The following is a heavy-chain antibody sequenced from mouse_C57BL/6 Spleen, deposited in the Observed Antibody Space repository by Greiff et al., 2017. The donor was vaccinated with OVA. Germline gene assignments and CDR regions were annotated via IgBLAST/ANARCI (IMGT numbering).Heavy chain of an antibody. CDR2: ISNGGGST. D-gene: IGHD4-1*01. CDR3: ARIPSNWDEGYFDV. V-gene: IGHV5-12*01. Sequence: EVKVEESGGGLVQPGGSLKLSCAASGFTFSDYYMYWVRQTPEKRLEWVAYISNGGGSTYYPDTVKGRFTISRDNAKNTLYLQMSRLKSEDTAMYYCARIPSNWDEGYFDVWGTGTTVTVSS. CDR1: GFTFSDYY. J-gene: IGHJ1*03.